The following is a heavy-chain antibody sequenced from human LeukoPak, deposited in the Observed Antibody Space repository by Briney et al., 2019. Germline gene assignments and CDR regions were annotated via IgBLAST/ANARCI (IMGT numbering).Heavy chain of an antibody. CDR3: ARRGVVPAAMVRDLYYYMAV. J-gene: IGHJ6*03. CDR2: FMHSGNT. V-gene: IGHV4-34*12. Sequence: SETLYHTCEAHGGSFGGYFWTWIGQPPGKGLEWIGEFMHSGNTNYNPTLKSRVTMSVDTSKQQFSLKLSSVTAADTAFYYCARRGVVPAAMVRDLYYYMAVSGKRPMVAVS. D-gene: IGHD2-2*01. CDR1: GGSFGGYF.